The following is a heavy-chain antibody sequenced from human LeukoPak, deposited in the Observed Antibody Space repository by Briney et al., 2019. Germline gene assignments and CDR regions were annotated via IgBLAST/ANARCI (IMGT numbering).Heavy chain of an antibody. CDR1: GFIFSSYA. CDR3: AISGGDSYIENLDY. V-gene: IGHV3-23*01. Sequence: GGSLRLSCAASGFIFSSYAMNWVRQAPGKGPEWVSGSSGSGGSTFYADSVKGRFTMSRDNSKNTLNLQMNCMRADGTAMYYCAISGGDSYIENLDYWGQGTLVTVSS. CDR2: SSGSGGST. D-gene: IGHD5-24*01. J-gene: IGHJ4*02.